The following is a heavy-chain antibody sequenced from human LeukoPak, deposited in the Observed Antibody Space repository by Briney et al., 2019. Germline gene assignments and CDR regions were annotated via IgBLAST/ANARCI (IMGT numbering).Heavy chain of an antibody. Sequence: PGGSLRLSCAASGFTFSSYWMSWVRQAPGKGLEWVANIKQDGSNKYYADSVKGRFTISRDNSKNTLYLQMNSLRAEDTAVYYCAKDPDHYDFWSGYYYQYYYMDVWGKGTTVTVSS. V-gene: IGHV3-7*01. CDR3: AKDPDHYDFWSGYYYQYYYMDV. J-gene: IGHJ6*03. D-gene: IGHD3-3*01. CDR1: GFTFSSYW. CDR2: IKQDGSNK.